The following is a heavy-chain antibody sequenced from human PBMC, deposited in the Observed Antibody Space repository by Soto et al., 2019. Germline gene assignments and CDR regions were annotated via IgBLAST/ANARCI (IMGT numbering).Heavy chain of an antibody. V-gene: IGHV1-18*01. J-gene: IGHJ3*02. CDR1: GYTFTSYG. D-gene: IGHD6-19*01. CDR3: AREIAVAGIPRQAFDI. CDR2: ISAYNGNT. Sequence: QVQLVQSGAEVKKPGASVKVSCKASGYTFTSYGISWVRQAPGQGLEWMGWISAYNGNTNYAQKLQGRVTMTTDTTTSTAGMELRSLRSDDTAVYYCAREIAVAGIPRQAFDIWGQGTMVTVSS.